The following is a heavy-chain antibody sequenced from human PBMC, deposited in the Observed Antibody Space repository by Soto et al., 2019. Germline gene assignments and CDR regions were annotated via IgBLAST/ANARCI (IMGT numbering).Heavy chain of an antibody. CDR2: IIPVHNKT. CDR3: GRANSIFGIVTDVYDI. J-gene: IGHJ3*02. D-gene: IGHD3-3*01. V-gene: IGHV1-69*04. CDR1: GGSFSGYV. Sequence: QVQLVQSGAEVKKPGSSVKVSCMTSGGSFSGYVFTWVRQAPGQGLEWMGRIIPVHNKTNYAERLQGRVTISADTSSSTTYMELSTLRSDDTAVYFCGRANSIFGIVTDVYDIWGQGTIVIVSS.